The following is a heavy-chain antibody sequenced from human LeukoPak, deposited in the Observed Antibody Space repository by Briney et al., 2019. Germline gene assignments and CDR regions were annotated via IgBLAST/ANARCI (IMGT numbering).Heavy chain of an antibody. V-gene: IGHV1-69*05. CDR3: ARVKRLPGIDAFDI. J-gene: IGHJ3*02. CDR1: GGTFSSYA. CDR2: IIPIFGTA. Sequence: SVKVSCKASGGTFSSYAISWVRQAPEQGLEWMGGIIPIFGTANYAQKFQGRVTITTDESTSTAYMELSSLRSEDTAVYYCARVKRLPGIDAFDIWGQGTMVTVSS. D-gene: IGHD2-2*01.